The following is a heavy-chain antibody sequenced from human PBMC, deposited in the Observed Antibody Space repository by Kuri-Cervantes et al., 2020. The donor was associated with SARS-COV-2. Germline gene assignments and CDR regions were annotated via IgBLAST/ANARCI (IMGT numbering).Heavy chain of an antibody. CDR3: ARDWGASTQYYYYYMDV. V-gene: IGHV4-59*11. CDR2: IYYSGST. J-gene: IGHJ6*03. D-gene: IGHD3-16*01. CDR1: GGSTSSHY. Sequence: GSLRLSCTVSGGSTSSHYWSWIRQPPGKGLEWIGYIYYSGSTNYNPSLKSRVTISVDTSKNQFSLKLSSVTAADTAVYFCARDWGASTQYYYYYMDVWGKGTTVTVSS.